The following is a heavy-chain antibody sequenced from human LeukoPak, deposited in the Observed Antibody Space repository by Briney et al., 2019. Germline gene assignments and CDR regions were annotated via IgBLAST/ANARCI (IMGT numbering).Heavy chain of an antibody. CDR1: GFTFSSYA. Sequence: PGGSLRLSCAASGFTFSSYAMSWVRQAPGKGLEWVSAISGSGGSTYYADSVKGRFTISRDNSKNTLYLQMNSLRAEDTAVYYCARQRYCGGDCSSGMDVWGQGATVTVSS. CDR2: ISGSGGST. V-gene: IGHV3-23*01. CDR3: ARQRYCGGDCSSGMDV. J-gene: IGHJ6*02. D-gene: IGHD2-21*02.